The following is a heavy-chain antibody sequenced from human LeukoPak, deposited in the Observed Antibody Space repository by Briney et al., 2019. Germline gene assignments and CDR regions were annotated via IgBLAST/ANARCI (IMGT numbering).Heavy chain of an antibody. CDR1: GYTFTSYG. CDR2: ISAYNGNT. Sequence: SVKVSCKASGYTFTSYGISWVRQAPGQGLEWMGWISAYNGNTNYAQKLQGRVTMTRDTSTSTVYMELSSLRSEDTAVYYCARDRNQGYSSSWYLFDPWGQGTLVTVSS. D-gene: IGHD6-13*01. J-gene: IGHJ5*02. CDR3: ARDRNQGYSSSWYLFDP. V-gene: IGHV1-18*01.